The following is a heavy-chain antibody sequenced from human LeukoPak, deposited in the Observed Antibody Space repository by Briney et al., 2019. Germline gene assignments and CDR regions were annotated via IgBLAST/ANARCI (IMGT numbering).Heavy chain of an antibody. Sequence: SETLSLTCTVSGGSISSYYWSWIRQPPGKGPEWIGYIYYSGSTNYNPSLKSRVTISVDTSKNQFSLKLSSVTAADTAVYYCARGGSSSWSLNYYYYYGMDVWGQGTTVTVSS. J-gene: IGHJ6*02. V-gene: IGHV4-59*01. CDR1: GGSISSYY. CDR2: IYYSGST. CDR3: ARGGSSSWSLNYYYYYGMDV. D-gene: IGHD6-13*01.